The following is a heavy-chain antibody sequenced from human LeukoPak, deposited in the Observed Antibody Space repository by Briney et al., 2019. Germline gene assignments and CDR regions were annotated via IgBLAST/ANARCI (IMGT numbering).Heavy chain of an antibody. V-gene: IGHV3-23*01. CDR2: ISGSGGTT. D-gene: IGHD6-19*01. CDR3: AKSFSGWMYRFDY. CDR1: GFTLSSYA. J-gene: IGHJ4*02. Sequence: AGGSLRLSCAASGFTLSSYAMSWVRQAPGRGLEWVSVISGSGGTTYYADSVKGRFTISKDNSKNTLYLQMNSLRAEDTAVYYCAKSFSGWMYRFDYWGQGTLVTVSS.